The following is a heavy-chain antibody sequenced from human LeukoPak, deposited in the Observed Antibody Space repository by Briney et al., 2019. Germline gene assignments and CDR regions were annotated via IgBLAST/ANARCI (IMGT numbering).Heavy chain of an antibody. J-gene: IGHJ5*01. V-gene: IGHV1-18*01. CDR3: ARDLSNFYDDSGYNRDFDS. Sequence: ASVKVSCTASGGTFSSYAISWVRQAPGQGLEWMGWIGTYGGDTYYAQKFQGRITVTTDTSTSTVYMELRNLRSDDTAVYYCARDLSNFYDDSGYNRDFDSWGQGTLVTVSS. CDR1: GGTFSSYA. CDR2: IGTYGGDT. D-gene: IGHD3-22*01.